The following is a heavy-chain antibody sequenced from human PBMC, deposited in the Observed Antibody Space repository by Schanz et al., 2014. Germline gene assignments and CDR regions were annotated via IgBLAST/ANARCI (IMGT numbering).Heavy chain of an antibody. CDR1: GFAFSDYG. J-gene: IGHJ4*02. Sequence: QVQLVESGGGVVQPGKSLRLSCAASGFAFSDYGMHWVRQAPGKGLEWVAFISYDGNEKHYPDSVKGRFTISRDNSRNTLYLQMNSLRAEDTAVYYCAKGQLLSYYFDYWGQGTLVTVSS. CDR2: ISYDGNEK. D-gene: IGHD2-21*01. CDR3: AKGQLLSYYFDY. V-gene: IGHV3-30*18.